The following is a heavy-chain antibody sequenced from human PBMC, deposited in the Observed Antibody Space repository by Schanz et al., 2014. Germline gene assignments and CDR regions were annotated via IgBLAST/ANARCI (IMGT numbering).Heavy chain of an antibody. D-gene: IGHD2-21*01. CDR3: ATGPHIVVAFDY. CDR2: FDPKKGEA. CDR1: GSIFSKLL. J-gene: IGHJ4*02. V-gene: IGHV1-24*01. Sequence: QVQLVQSGAEVKKPGASVKVSCKVSGSIFSKLLMHWVRQGSAKGLEWMGGFDPKKGEAIYAQKFQGRVTMTEDTSTGTAYMELRSLTSEDTAVYYCATGPHIVVAFDYWGQGTLVTVSS.